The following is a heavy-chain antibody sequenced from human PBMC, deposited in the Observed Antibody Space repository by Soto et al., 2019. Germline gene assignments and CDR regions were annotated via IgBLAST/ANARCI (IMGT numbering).Heavy chain of an antibody. CDR1: GYTFTSYG. Sequence: QVQLVQSGAEVKKPGASVKVSCKASGYTFTSYGISWVRQAPGQGLEWMGWISAYNGNTNYAQKLQGRVTMTTDTSTSTAYMELRSLRSDDTAVYYCASPQLGTTVTTPYYYYGMDVWGQGTTVTVSS. J-gene: IGHJ6*02. CDR2: ISAYNGNT. V-gene: IGHV1-18*01. CDR3: ASPQLGTTVTTPYYYYGMDV. D-gene: IGHD4-17*01.